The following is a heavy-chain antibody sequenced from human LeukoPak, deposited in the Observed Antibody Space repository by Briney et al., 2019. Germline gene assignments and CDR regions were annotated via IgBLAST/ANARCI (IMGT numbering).Heavy chain of an antibody. CDR2: INPNSGGT. V-gene: IGHV1-2*02. D-gene: IGHD3-10*01. Sequence: GASVKVSCTASGYTFTGYYMHWVRQAPGQGLEWMGWINPNSGGTNYAQKFQGRVTMTRDTSISTAYMELSRLRSDDTAVYYCARVVPEYYYGSGSYYSLGYWGQGTLVTVSS. CDR1: GYTFTGYY. CDR3: ARVVPEYYYGSGSYYSLGY. J-gene: IGHJ4*02.